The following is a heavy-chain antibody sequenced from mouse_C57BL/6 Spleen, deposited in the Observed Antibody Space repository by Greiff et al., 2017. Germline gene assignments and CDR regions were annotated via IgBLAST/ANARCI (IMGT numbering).Heavy chain of an antibody. CDR1: GSTFTDYE. CDR2: IDPETGGT. CDR3: TTMVTRAGFAD. V-gene: IGHV1-15*01. D-gene: IGHD2-2*01. J-gene: IGHJ3*01. Sequence: VQLQQSGAELVRPGASVTLSCKASGSTFTDYEMHWVKQTPVHGLEWIGAIDPETGGTAYNQKFPGQAILTADTSSRTAYMELRSLTYEDSAVYCGTTMVTRAGFADWGQGTLVTVAA.